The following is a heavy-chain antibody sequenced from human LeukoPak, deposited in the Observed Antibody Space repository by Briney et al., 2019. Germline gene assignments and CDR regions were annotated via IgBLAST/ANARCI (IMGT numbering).Heavy chain of an antibody. CDR3: ATEIVGYGDVHYFDS. J-gene: IGHJ4*02. V-gene: IGHV1-24*01. D-gene: IGHD4-17*01. Sequence: VASVKVSCKVSGYTLTEISMHWVRQAPGQGLEWMGGFNPEDVETIYARSFQGRLTVTEDTPTDTAYMELSSLRAEDTAMYYCATEIVGYGDVHYFDSWGQGTLVTVSS. CDR1: GYTLTEIS. CDR2: FNPEDVET.